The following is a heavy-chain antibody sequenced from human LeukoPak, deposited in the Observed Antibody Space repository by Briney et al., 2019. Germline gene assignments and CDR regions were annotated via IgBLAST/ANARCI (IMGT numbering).Heavy chain of an antibody. CDR1: GGAFSGYY. D-gene: IGHD3-3*01. CDR3: ARPHSTFFDQDAAYYFDY. J-gene: IGHJ4*02. Sequence: SETLSLTCAVSGGAFSGYYWSWIRQPPGKGLEWIGEINHSGSTNYNPSLKSRVTISVGTSKNQLSLKLSSVTAADTAVYYCARPHSTFFDQDAAYYFDYWGQGTLVTVSS. CDR2: INHSGST. V-gene: IGHV4-34*01.